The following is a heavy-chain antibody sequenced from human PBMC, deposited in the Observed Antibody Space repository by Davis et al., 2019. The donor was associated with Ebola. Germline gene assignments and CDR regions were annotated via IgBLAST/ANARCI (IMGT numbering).Heavy chain of an antibody. V-gene: IGHV4-39*01. CDR2: IYSNGKT. CDR3: ARPWYSGTYYDAYDI. Sequence: SETLSLTCTVSGGSISSSSYYWGWIRQPPGKGLEWIGNIYSNGKTYYNPSLKSRVAISVDTSKNQFSLKLSSVTAADTAVYYCARPWYSGTYYDAYDIWGQGTMVAVSS. J-gene: IGHJ3*02. D-gene: IGHD1-26*01. CDR1: GGSISSSSYY.